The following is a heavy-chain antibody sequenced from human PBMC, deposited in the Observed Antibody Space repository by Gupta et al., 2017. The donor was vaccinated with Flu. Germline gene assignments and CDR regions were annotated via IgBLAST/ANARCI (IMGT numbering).Heavy chain of an antibody. CDR1: GYILSSYG. J-gene: IGHJ4*02. D-gene: IGHD4-17*01. CDR2: ISPHNGKA. V-gene: IGHV1-18*01. Sequence: CKTTGYILSSYGIAWLRQAPGQGPEWMGWISPHNGKANYAQKFQDRVTMTTDRSTSTVYMELKSLTPDDTAVYYCARKGLGRPLDHWGQGTLVTVAS. CDR3: ARKGLGRPLDH.